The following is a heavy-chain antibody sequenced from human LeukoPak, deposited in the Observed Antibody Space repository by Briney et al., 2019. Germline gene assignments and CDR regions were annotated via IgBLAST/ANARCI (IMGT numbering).Heavy chain of an antibody. Sequence: GASVKVSCKASGYTFTGYYMHWVRQAPGQGLEWMGWINPNGGGTNYAQKFQGRVTMTRDTSISTACMELSRLRSDDTAVYYCARGGRLRHYFDYWGQGTLVTVSS. CDR3: ARGGRLRHYFDY. V-gene: IGHV1-2*02. CDR1: GYTFTGYY. J-gene: IGHJ4*02. CDR2: INPNGGGT. D-gene: IGHD5-12*01.